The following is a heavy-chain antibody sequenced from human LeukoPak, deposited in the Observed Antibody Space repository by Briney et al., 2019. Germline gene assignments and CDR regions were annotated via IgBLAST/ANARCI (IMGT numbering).Heavy chain of an antibody. CDR2: ISNSGNTI. CDR3: AKDDPKAYFDY. V-gene: IGHV3-11*04. J-gene: IGHJ4*02. CDR1: GFTFSDSY. Sequence: GGSLRLSCAAPGFTFSDSYMSWIRQAPGKGLEWVLCISNSGNTIYYADSVEGRFTISRDNSKNTVYLQMNSLRAEDTAVYYCAKDDPKAYFDYWGQGNLVTVSS.